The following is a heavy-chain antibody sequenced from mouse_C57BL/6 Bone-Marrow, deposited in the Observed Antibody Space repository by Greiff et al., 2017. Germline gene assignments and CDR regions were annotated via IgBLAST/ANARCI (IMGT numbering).Heavy chain of an antibody. V-gene: IGHV1-47*01. CDR3: ARSSTFFYYFDY. D-gene: IGHD5-1*01. CDR1: GYTFTTYS. CDR2: FYPYNGDT. J-gene: IGHJ2*01. Sequence: VQLQQSGAELVKPGASVKMSCKASGYTFTTYSIEWMKQNHGKSLEWIGNFYPYNGDTKYNEQFKGKATLTVEKSSNTAYLQLSRLTSDDSAVYYCARSSTFFYYFDYWGQGTTLTVSS.